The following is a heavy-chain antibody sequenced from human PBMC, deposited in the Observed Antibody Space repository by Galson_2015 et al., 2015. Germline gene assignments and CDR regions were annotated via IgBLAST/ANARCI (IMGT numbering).Heavy chain of an antibody. CDR3: ARDKGDITMVRGVIGY. CDR2: ISAYNGNT. V-gene: IGHV1-18*01. J-gene: IGHJ4*02. CDR1: GYTFTSYG. Sequence: SVKVSCKASGYTFTSYGISWVRQAPGQGLEWMGWISAYNGNTNYAQKLQGRVTMTTDTSTSTAYMELRSLRSDDPAVYYWARDKGDITMVRGVIGYWGQGTLVTVSS. D-gene: IGHD3-10*01.